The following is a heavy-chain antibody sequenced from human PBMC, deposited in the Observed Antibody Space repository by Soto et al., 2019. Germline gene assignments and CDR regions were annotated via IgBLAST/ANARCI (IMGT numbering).Heavy chain of an antibody. D-gene: IGHD3-16*01. CDR1: GGSVRNKY. Sequence: SENRSLTWSGSGGSVRNKYWIWIRRPPGRGLEWIGYIYRSGSTKYNPSLKSRLTISVDTSKNQFSLKLSSVTAADTAVYYCARTLDYGHMDVWGKGTTVTVSS. CDR3: ARTLDYGHMDV. V-gene: IGHV4-4*09. J-gene: IGHJ6*03. CDR2: IYRSGST.